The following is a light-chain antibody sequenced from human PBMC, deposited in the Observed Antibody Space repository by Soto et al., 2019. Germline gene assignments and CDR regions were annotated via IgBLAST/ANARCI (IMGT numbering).Light chain of an antibody. V-gene: IGLV2-14*01. CDR1: GSDIGGYNY. CDR2: EVS. CDR3: TSYTSSSPLV. Sequence: QSALTQPASVSGSPGQSITISCTGTGSDIGGYNYVSWYQQHPGKAPKVMIYEVSNRPSGVSNRFSASKSGNTASLTISGLHPEYEADYYCTSYTSSSPLVFGGGTQLTVL. J-gene: IGLJ2*01.